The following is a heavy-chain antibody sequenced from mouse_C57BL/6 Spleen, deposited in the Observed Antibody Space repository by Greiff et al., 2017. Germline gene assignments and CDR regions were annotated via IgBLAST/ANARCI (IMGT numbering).Heavy chain of an antibody. D-gene: IGHD2-3*01. CDR3: ASEGNGYFV. V-gene: IGHV1-61*01. CDR1: GYTFTSYW. J-gene: IGHJ1*03. CDR2: IHPSDSGT. Sequence: QVQLKQPGAELVRPGSSVKLSCKASGYTFTSYWMDWVKQRPGQGLEWIGNIHPSDSGTHYNQKFKDKATLTVAKSSSTAYMQLSSLTSEDSAVYYCASEGNGYFVWGTGTTVTVSS.